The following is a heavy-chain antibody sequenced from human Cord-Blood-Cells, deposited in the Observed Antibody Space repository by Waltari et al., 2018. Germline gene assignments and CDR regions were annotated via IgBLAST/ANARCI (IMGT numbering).Heavy chain of an antibody. CDR3: ARDIRPYLSSSSFDY. J-gene: IGHJ4*02. CDR2: INPSGGST. D-gene: IGHD6-6*01. V-gene: IGHV1-46*01. CDR1: GHTFTSYY. Sequence: QVQLVQSGAEVKKPGASVKGSCKAYGHTFTSYYMNWVRQAPGQGLEWMGIINPSGGSTSYAQKFQGRVTMTRDTSTSTVYMELSSLRSEDTAVYYCARDIRPYLSSSSFDYWGQGTLVTVSS.